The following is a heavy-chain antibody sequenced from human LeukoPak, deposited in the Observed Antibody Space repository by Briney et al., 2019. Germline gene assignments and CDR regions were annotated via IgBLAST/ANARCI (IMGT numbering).Heavy chain of an antibody. J-gene: IGHJ4*02. V-gene: IGHV4-34*01. CDR3: ARGGGGYCGGDCFIDY. D-gene: IGHD2-21*02. CDR1: GGSFSGYY. CDR2: INHSGST. Sequence: SETLSLTCAVYGGSFSGYYWSWIRQPPGKGLEWIGEINHSGSTNYNPSLKSRVTISVDTSKNQFSLKLSSVTAADTAVYYCARGGGGYCGGDCFIDYWGQGTLVTVSS.